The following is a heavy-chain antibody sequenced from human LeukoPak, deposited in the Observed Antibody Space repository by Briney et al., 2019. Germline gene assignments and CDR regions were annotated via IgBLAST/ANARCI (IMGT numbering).Heavy chain of an antibody. CDR3: ARVSAHAGIAVAASDY. V-gene: IGHV3-66*01. CDR1: GFTVSSNY. CDR2: IYSGSST. D-gene: IGHD6-19*01. Sequence: GGSLRLSCAASGFTVSSNYMSWVRQAPGKGLEWVSVIYSGSSTYYADSVKGRFTISRDNSKNTLYLQMNSLRVEDTALYYCARVSAHAGIAVAASDYWGQGTLVTVSS. J-gene: IGHJ4*02.